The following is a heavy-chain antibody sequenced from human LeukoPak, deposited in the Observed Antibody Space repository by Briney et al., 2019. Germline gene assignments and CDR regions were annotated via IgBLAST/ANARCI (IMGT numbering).Heavy chain of an antibody. CDR2: LYYSGSA. D-gene: IGHD3-22*01. J-gene: IGHJ4*02. CDR1: GGSISSSSYY. CDR3: ARRSYYDSSAIFDY. V-gene: IGHV4-39*01. Sequence: SETLSLTCTVSGGSISSSSYYWDWIRQPPGKGLEWIGSLYYSGSAYYNPSLKSRVTISVDTSKNQFSLKLSSVTAADTAVFYCARRSYYDSSAIFDYWGQGTLVTVSS.